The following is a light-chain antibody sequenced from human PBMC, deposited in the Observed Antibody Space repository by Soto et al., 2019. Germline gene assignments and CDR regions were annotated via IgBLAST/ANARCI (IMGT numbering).Light chain of an antibody. Sequence: DLQMTQSPPSLSASVGDRVTVTCRASHDIGNSLAWYQQRPGKSPRLLIYAVSTLHSGIPARFSGSGSGTDFTLVISSLRPEDVATYYCQKYNSDPLTFGGGTKVEVK. CDR3: QKYNSDPLT. V-gene: IGKV1-27*01. CDR1: HDIGNS. CDR2: AVS. J-gene: IGKJ4*01.